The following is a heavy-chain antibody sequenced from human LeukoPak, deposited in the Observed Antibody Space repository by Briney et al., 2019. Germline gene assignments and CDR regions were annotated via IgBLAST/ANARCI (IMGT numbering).Heavy chain of an antibody. CDR1: GGSISSYY. CDR2: IYYSGST. V-gene: IGHV4-59*08. D-gene: IGHD5-18*01. CDR3: ARGGGYSYGSEGY. J-gene: IGHJ4*02. Sequence: SETLSLTCSVSGGSISSYYWSWIRQPPGKGLEWFGYIYYSGSTNYKSPLKSRVTISVDTSKNQFSLKLSSVTAADTAVYYCARGGGYSYGSEGYWGQGTLVTVSS.